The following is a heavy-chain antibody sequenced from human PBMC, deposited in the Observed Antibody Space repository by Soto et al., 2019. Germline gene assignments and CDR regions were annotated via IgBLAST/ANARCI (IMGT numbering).Heavy chain of an antibody. CDR2: IIPIFGTA. CDR1: GGTFSSYA. J-gene: IGHJ5*02. V-gene: IGHV1-69*01. D-gene: IGHD3-22*01. CDR3: AREGTGYYDSSGVSWFDP. Sequence: QVQLVQSGAEVKKPGSSVKVSCKASGGTFSSYAISWVRQAPGQGLEWMGGIIPIFGTANYAQKFHGRVTITADESTSTAYMELSSLRSEDTAVYYCAREGTGYYDSSGVSWFDPWGQGTLVTVSS.